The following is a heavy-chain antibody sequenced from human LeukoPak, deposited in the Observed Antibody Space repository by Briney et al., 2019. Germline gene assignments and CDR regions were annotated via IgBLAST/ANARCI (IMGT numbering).Heavy chain of an antibody. CDR2: ISSSSTTI. V-gene: IGHV3-11*01. CDR1: GFTFSDHY. J-gene: IGHJ1*01. Sequence: GGSLRLSCATSGFTFSDHYMSWIRQAPGKGLEWVSLISSSSTTIDYADSVKGRFTISRDNAKKSLYLHMNSLRAKDTAVYYCARDRGRELLLAEYFQHWGQGTLVTVSS. D-gene: IGHD1-26*01. CDR3: ARDRGRELLLAEYFQH.